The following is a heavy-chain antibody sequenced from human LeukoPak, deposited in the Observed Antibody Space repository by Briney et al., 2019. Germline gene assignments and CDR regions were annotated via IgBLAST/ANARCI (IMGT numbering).Heavy chain of an antibody. V-gene: IGHV4-59*08. CDR3: ARHRPYYYDSSGYWGYHYYGMDV. D-gene: IGHD3-22*01. J-gene: IGHJ6*02. CDR1: GGSISSYY. CDR2: ICYSGST. Sequence: MPSETLSLTCTVSGGSISSYYWSWIRQPPGKGLEWIGYICYSGSTNYNPSLKSRVTISVDTSKNQFSLKLSSAAAADTAVYYCARHRPYYYDSSGYWGYHYYGMDVWGQGTTVTVSS.